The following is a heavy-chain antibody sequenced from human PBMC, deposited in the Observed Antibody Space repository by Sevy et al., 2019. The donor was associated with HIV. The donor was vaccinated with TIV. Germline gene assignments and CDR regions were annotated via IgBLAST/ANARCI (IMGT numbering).Heavy chain of an antibody. CDR3: ARGGNYYDSSGYSYIAFDY. J-gene: IGHJ4*02. CDR1: GFTFSSYS. Sequence: GGSLRLSCAASGFTFSSYSMNWVRQAPGKGLEWVSSISSSSSYIYYADSVKGRFTSSRDNAKNSLYLQMNSLRAEDTAVYYCARGGNYYDSSGYSYIAFDYWGQGTLVTVSS. D-gene: IGHD3-22*01. V-gene: IGHV3-21*01. CDR2: ISSSSSYI.